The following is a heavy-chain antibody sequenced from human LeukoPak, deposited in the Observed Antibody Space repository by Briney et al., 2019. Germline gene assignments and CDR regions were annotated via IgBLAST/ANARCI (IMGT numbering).Heavy chain of an antibody. D-gene: IGHD3-10*01. CDR1: GFTFSDYY. J-gene: IGHJ4*02. Sequence: GGSLRLSCAASGFTFSDYYMSWMRQAPGKGLEWVSYISSSGSTLYYAHSVKGRFTISRYNAKNSLYMQMNSLRAEDTAVYYCAKVKGSGWLSSLDYWGQGTLVTVSS. V-gene: IGHV3-11*01. CDR2: ISSSGSTL. CDR3: AKVKGSGWLSSLDY.